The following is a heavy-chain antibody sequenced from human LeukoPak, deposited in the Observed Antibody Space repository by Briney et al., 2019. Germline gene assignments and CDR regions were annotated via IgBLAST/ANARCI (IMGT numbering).Heavy chain of an antibody. Sequence: ASVKVTCKASGYTFTSYYMHWVRQASGQGLEWMGIINPSGGSTSYAQKFQGRVTMTRDTSTSTVYLELSSLRSDDTAVYYCARDSGYCSSTSCYELWGQGTLVTVSS. CDR2: INPSGGST. CDR1: GYTFTSYY. J-gene: IGHJ4*02. V-gene: IGHV1-46*01. D-gene: IGHD2-2*01. CDR3: ARDSGYCSSTSCYEL.